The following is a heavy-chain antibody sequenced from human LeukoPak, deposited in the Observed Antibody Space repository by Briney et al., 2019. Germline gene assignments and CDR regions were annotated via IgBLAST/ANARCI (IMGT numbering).Heavy chain of an antibody. CDR3: ARGRRPSSSSLY. V-gene: IGHV3-48*04. CDR1: GFTFSSYS. J-gene: IGHJ4*02. Sequence: PGGSLRLSCAASGFTFSSYSMNWVRQAPGKGLEWVSFISSRSSTIYYADSVKGRFTISRDNAKNTLYLQMNSLRAEDTAVYYCARGRRPSSSSLYWGQGTLVTVSS. D-gene: IGHD6-6*01. CDR2: ISSRSSTI.